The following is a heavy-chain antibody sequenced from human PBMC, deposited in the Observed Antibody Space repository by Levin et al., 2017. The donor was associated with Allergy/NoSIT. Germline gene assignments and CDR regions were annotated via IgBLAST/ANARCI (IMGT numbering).Heavy chain of an antibody. CDR3: AKGTAAGPDDF. CDR1: GFTFSHYY. D-gene: IGHD6-13*01. V-gene: IGHV3-11*01. J-gene: IGHJ4*02. CDR2: ISGSGANI. Sequence: SCAASGFTFSHYYMSWIRQAPGKGLEWVSYISGSGANISYADSVKGRFTISRDNAKNSLYLQMNSLRAEDTAMYYCAKGTAAGPDDFWGQGTLVTVSS.